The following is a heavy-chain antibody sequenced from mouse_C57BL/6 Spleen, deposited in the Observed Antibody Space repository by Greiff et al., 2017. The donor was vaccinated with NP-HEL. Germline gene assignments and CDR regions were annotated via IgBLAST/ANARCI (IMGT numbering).Heavy chain of an antibody. CDR2: IDPEDGDT. CDR3: TTARQAGFAY. Sequence: EVQLQQSGAELVRPGASVKLSCTASGFNIKDYYMHWVKQRPEQGLEWIGRIDPEDGDTEYAPKFQGKATMTADPSSNTAYLQLSSLTSEDTAVYYCTTARQAGFAYWGQGTLVTVSA. V-gene: IGHV14-1*01. CDR1: GFNIKDYY. D-gene: IGHD2-12*01. J-gene: IGHJ3*01.